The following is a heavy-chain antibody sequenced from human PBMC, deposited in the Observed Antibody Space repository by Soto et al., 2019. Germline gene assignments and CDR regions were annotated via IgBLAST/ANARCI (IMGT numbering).Heavy chain of an antibody. CDR3: ASHMHTVDP. D-gene: IGHD4-17*01. CDR2: IWYDGSNK. J-gene: IGHJ5*02. CDR1: GFTFSSSG. V-gene: IGHV3-33*01. Sequence: QVQLVESGGGVVQPGRSLRLSCAASGFTFSSSGMHWVRQAPGKGLEWVAVIWYDGSNKYYADSVKGRFTISRDNSKNTLYLQMNSLRAEDTAVYYCASHMHTVDPWGQGTLVTVSS.